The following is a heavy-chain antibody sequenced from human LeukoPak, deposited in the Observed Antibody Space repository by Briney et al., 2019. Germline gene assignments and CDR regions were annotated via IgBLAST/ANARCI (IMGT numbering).Heavy chain of an antibody. Sequence: PSDTLSLTCTVSGGSISSGRYYCTWIRQPAGKGLEWIGRIYTSGRANYNPSLKSRVTISVDTSKNQFSLKLSSVTAADTAVYYCARGTPQWKLLHLEDYWGQGSLVTVSS. V-gene: IGHV4-61*02. CDR2: IYTSGRA. J-gene: IGHJ4*02. CDR1: GGSISSGRYY. CDR3: ARGTPQWKLLHLEDY. D-gene: IGHD1-26*01.